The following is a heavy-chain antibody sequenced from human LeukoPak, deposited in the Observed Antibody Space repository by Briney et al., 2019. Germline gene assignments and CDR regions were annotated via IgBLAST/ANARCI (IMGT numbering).Heavy chain of an antibody. Sequence: PSETLSLTCAVYGGSFSGYYWSWIRQPPGKGLEWLGEINHSGSTNYHPSLKSRVPLSVDKSKNQFSLKLSSVTAADTAVYYCAREPALNTVSTYPRFDYWGRGTLVTVSS. CDR1: GGSFSGYY. J-gene: IGHJ4*02. CDR3: AREPALNTVSTYPRFDY. CDR2: INHSGST. V-gene: IGHV4-34*01. D-gene: IGHD4-17*01.